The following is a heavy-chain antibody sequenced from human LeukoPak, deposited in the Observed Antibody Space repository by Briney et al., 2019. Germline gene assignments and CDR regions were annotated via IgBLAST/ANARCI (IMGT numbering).Heavy chain of an antibody. CDR1: GYTFTSYD. D-gene: IGHD6-6*01. CDR3: ARAGAARQGGYYYYYMDV. J-gene: IGHJ6*03. Sequence: ASVKVSCKASGYTFTSYDINWVRQATGQGLEWMGWMNPNSGNTGYAQKFQGRVTITRNTSISTAYMELSSLRSEDTAVYYCARAGAARQGGYYYYYMDVWGKGTTVTVSS. CDR2: MNPNSGNT. V-gene: IGHV1-8*03.